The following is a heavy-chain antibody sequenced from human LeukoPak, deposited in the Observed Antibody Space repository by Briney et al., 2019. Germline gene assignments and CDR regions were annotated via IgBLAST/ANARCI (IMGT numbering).Heavy chain of an antibody. V-gene: IGHV3-53*01. CDR3: ARSQGAVKNDY. Sequence: GGSLRLSCAASGFTVSSNYMSWVRQAPGKGLEWVSVIYSGGSTYYADSVKGRFTTSRDNSKNTLYLQMNSLRAEDTAVYYCARSQGAVKNDYWGQGTLVTVSS. CDR2: IYSGGST. J-gene: IGHJ4*02. CDR1: GFTVSSNY. D-gene: IGHD3-22*01.